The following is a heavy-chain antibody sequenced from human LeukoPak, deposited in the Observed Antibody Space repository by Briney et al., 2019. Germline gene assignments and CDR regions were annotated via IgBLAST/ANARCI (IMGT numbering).Heavy chain of an antibody. D-gene: IGHD2-2*01. J-gene: IGHJ4*02. Sequence: GGSLRLSCAASGFTFSSYAMRWVHQAPGKGLEWVSAISGSGGSTYYADSVKGRFTISRDNSKNTLYLQMNSLRAEDTAVYYCAKDPRYCSSTSCYVGTNYWGQGTLVTVSS. V-gene: IGHV3-23*01. CDR2: ISGSGGST. CDR3: AKDPRYCSSTSCYVGTNY. CDR1: GFTFSSYA.